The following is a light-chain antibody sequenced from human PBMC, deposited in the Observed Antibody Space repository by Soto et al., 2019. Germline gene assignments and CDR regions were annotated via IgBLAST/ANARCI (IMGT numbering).Light chain of an antibody. Sequence: QSALTQPASVSGSPGQSITISCTGTSSDVGGYNYVSWYQHHPAKAPKLMIYDVSNRPSGVSNRCSGSKSGNTASRAISGLQAEDGADYYCSSYTSSSTLDYVFGTGTKVTVL. CDR1: SSDVGGYNY. CDR3: SSYTSSSTLDYV. CDR2: DVS. J-gene: IGLJ1*01. V-gene: IGLV2-14*03.